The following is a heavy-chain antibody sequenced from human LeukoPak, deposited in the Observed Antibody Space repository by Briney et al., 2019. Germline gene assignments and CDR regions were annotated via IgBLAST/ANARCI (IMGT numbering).Heavy chain of an antibody. Sequence: GGSLRLSCAASGFTLINYAMSWVRQAPGKGLEWVSAISDSGGNTYYADSVRGRFTISRDNSKNTLYLQMNSLRAEDTAVYYCASPKGGRYHEGFDYWGQGTLVTVPS. J-gene: IGHJ4*02. CDR2: ISDSGGNT. D-gene: IGHD1-26*01. CDR3: ASPKGGRYHEGFDY. CDR1: GFTLINYA. V-gene: IGHV3-23*01.